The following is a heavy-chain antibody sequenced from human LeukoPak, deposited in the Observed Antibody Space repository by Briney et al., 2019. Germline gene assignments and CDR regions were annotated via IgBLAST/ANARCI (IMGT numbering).Heavy chain of an antibody. Sequence: GSLRLSFSASGITFSSYAMSLVRQASGKGLEWGSAISGSGGSTYYADSVKGRFTISRDNSKNTLYLQMNSLRAEDTAVYYCAKSLPGIAVAASFGYWGQGTLVTVSS. V-gene: IGHV3-23*01. CDR2: ISGSGGST. CDR1: GITFSSYA. J-gene: IGHJ4*02. D-gene: IGHD6-19*01. CDR3: AKSLPGIAVAASFGY.